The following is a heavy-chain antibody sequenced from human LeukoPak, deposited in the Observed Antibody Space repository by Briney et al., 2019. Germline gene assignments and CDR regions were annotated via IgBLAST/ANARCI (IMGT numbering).Heavy chain of an antibody. V-gene: IGHV1-24*01. J-gene: IGHJ5*02. Sequence: ASVKVSCKVSGYTITELSMHWVRQAPGKGLEWMGGFDPEDGETIYAQKFQGRVTMTEDTSTDTAYMELSSLRSEDTAVYYCATWLRGVINWFDPWGQGTLVTVSS. D-gene: IGHD3-10*01. CDR3: ATWLRGVINWFDP. CDR2: FDPEDGET. CDR1: GYTITELS.